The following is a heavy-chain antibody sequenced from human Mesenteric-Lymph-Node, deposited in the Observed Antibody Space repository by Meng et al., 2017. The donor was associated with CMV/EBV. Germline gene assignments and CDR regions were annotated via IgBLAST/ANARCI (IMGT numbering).Heavy chain of an antibody. CDR3: ARDIGIVVEPGGIGRFDP. D-gene: IGHD2-2*01. V-gene: IGHV4-39*07. Sequence: SETLSLTCTVSGSSISSSSYYWGWIRQPPGKGLEWIGSIYYSGTTYYKPSLESRVTISVDTSKNQFSLRLNSVTAADTAMYYCARDIGIVVEPGGIGRFDPWGQGTLVTVSS. CDR1: GSSISSSSYY. CDR2: IYYSGTT. J-gene: IGHJ5*02.